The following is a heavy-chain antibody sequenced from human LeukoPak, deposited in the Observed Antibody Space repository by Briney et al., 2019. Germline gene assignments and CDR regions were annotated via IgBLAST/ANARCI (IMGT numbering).Heavy chain of an antibody. CDR3: ATDNAR. CDR1: GFNLSTNS. J-gene: IGHJ4*02. CDR2: ISSSSSYI. Sequence: GESLRLSCAASGFNLSTNSMNWVRQAPGKGLEWVSSISSSSSYIYYADSVKGRFTISRDNAKNSLFLQMNSLRAEDTAVYYCATDNARWGQGTLVTVSS. D-gene: IGHD6-6*01. V-gene: IGHV3-21*01.